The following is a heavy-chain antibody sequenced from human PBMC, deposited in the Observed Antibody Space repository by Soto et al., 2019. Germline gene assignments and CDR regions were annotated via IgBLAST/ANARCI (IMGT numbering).Heavy chain of an antibody. D-gene: IGHD2-15*01. CDR2: ISSSGSTI. V-gene: IGHV3-11*01. CDR3: ARDIVVVVAATTTWDDY. J-gene: IGHJ4*02. Sequence: GGSLRLSCAASGFTFSDYYMSWIRQAPGKGLEWVSYISSSGSTIYYADSVKGRFTISRDNAKNSLYLQMNSLRAEDTAVYYCARDIVVVVAATTTWDDYWGQGTLVTVSS. CDR1: GFTFSDYY.